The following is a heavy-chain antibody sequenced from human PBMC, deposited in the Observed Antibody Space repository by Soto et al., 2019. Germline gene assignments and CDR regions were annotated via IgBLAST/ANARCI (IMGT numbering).Heavy chain of an antibody. CDR3: ARAAAAAPALGYYYGMDV. CDR1: GRTISSYY. CDR2: IYYSGST. V-gene: IGHV4-59*01. Sequence: PSETLSLTCTASGRTISSYYWSWIRQPPGKGLEWIGYIYYSGSTNYNPSLKSRVTISVDTSKNQFSLKLSSVTAADTAVYYCARAAAAAPALGYYYGMDVWGQGTTVTVSS. J-gene: IGHJ6*02. D-gene: IGHD6-13*01.